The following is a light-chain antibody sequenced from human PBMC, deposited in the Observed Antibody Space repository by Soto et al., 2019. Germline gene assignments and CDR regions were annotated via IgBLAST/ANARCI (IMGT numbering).Light chain of an antibody. CDR3: QQYNGYLFT. CDR1: ESVRSW. Sequence: DIQMTQSPSTLSASVGDRVTITCRASESVRSWLAWYQQKPGKAPKLLIYKASDLESGVPSRFSGSGSGTEFALTISSLQPDDFATYYCQQYNGYLFTFGQGTRLEIK. J-gene: IGKJ2*01. CDR2: KAS. V-gene: IGKV1-5*03.